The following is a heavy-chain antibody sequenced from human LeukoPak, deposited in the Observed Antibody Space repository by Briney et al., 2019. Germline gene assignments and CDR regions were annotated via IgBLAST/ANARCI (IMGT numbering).Heavy chain of an antibody. J-gene: IGHJ4*02. Sequence: ASVKVSCKASGYTFTSYAMHWVRQAPGQRLEWMGWINAGNGNTKYSQKFQGRVTITRDTSASTAYMELSSLRSEDTAVYYCAREDETIAVAFDYWGQGTLVTVSS. CDR1: GYTFTSYA. D-gene: IGHD6-19*01. CDR3: AREDETIAVAFDY. V-gene: IGHV1-3*01. CDR2: INAGNGNT.